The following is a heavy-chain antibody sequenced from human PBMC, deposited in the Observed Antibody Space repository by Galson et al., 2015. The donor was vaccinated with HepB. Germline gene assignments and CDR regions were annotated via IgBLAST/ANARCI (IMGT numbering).Heavy chain of an antibody. D-gene: IGHD3-3*01. V-gene: IGHV3-30*18. CDR1: GFTFSSYG. J-gene: IGHJ6*03. CDR2: ISYDGSNK. CDR3: AKDHRNYDFWRPGAPVYYYYMDV. Sequence: SLRLSCAASGFTFSSYGMHWVRQAPGKGLEWVAVISYDGSNKYYADSVKGRFTISRDNSKNTLYLQMNSLRAEDTAVYYCAKDHRNYDFWRPGAPVYYYYMDVWGKGTTVTVSS.